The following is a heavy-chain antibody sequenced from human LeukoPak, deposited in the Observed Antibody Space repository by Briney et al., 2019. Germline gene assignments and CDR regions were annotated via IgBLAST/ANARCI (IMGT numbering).Heavy chain of an antibody. CDR3: AKSGLNRFDY. Sequence: GGSLRLSCAASEFTFSDYAMNWVRQAPGKGLEWVSTINYSGDTTYYADSVKGRFTISRDNSKNTLYLQMNSLRAEDTAVYYCAKSGLNRFDYWGQGTLVTVSS. J-gene: IGHJ4*02. D-gene: IGHD2-15*01. CDR1: EFTFSDYA. V-gene: IGHV3-23*01. CDR2: INYSGDTT.